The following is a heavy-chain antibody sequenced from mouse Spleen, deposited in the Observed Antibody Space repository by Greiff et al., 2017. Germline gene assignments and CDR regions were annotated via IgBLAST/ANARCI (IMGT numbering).Heavy chain of an antibody. Sequence: VMLVESDAELVKPGASVKISCKVSGYTFTDHTIHWMKQRPEQGLEWIGYIYPRDGSTKYNEKFKGKATLTADKSSSTAYMQLNSLTSEDSAVYFCARTNYYDGSPFAYWGQGTLVTVSA. CDR2: IYPRDGST. J-gene: IGHJ3*01. V-gene: IGHV1-78*01. CDR3: ARTNYYDGSPFAY. D-gene: IGHD1-1*01. CDR1: GYTFTDHT.